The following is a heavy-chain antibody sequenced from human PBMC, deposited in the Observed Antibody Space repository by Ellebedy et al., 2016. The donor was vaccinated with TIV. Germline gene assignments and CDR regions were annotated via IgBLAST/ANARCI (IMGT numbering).Heavy chain of an antibody. D-gene: IGHD3-3*01. Sequence: SETLSLTXAVYGGSLSDNYWSWIRQPPGKGLECIGEIDHSGSTNYNPSLESRVTMSVDTPKNQFSLKLTSVTGADTAVYYCAASITIFGVTSTDVWGKGTTVTVSS. CDR3: AASITIFGVTSTDV. J-gene: IGHJ6*03. CDR2: IDHSGST. CDR1: GGSLSDNY. V-gene: IGHV4-34*01.